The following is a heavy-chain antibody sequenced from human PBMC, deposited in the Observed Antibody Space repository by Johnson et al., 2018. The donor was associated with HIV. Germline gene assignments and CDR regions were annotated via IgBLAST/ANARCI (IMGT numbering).Heavy chain of an antibody. CDR2: IYSGGRT. Sequence: EVQLVESGGGLVQPGGSLRLSCAASGFTVSTNYMSWVRQAPGKGLEWVSVIYSGGRTHYADSVKGRFTIFRDNAKNSLYIQMSGLREEDTALYYCARHAGGDFTYGLFQHWGRGTLVTVSS. CDR1: GFTVSTNY. D-gene: IGHD4-17*01. V-gene: IGHV3-66*04. J-gene: IGHJ1*01. CDR3: ARHAGGDFTYGLFQH.